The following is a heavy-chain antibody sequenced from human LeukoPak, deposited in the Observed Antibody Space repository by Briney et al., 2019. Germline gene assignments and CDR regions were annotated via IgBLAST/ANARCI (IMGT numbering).Heavy chain of an antibody. CDR3: ARGWGGHGRSWGALDF. J-gene: IGHJ4*02. V-gene: IGHV3-13*01. CDR2: IGTVADT. CDR1: GFNFNNYD. Sequence: GGSLRLSCAASGFNFNNYDFPGFRQVAGKRLEGVAGIGTVADTFYPDSVMGRFTISRENAKNSFYLQMNSLRAGDTAVYYCARGWGGHGRSWGALDFWGQGILVTVSS. D-gene: IGHD3-16*01.